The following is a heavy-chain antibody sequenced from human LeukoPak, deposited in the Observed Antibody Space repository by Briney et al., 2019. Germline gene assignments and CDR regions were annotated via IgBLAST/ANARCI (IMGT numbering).Heavy chain of an antibody. D-gene: IGHD3-10*01. J-gene: IGHJ4*02. Sequence: TASETLSLTCTVSGGSISNYYWSWIRQPPGKGLEWIGEINHSGSTNYNPSLKSRVTISVDTSKNQFSLKLSSVTAADTAVYYCARGRTVVRGVIITRWGQGTLVTVSS. CDR2: INHSGST. V-gene: IGHV4-34*01. CDR1: GGSISNYY. CDR3: ARGRTVVRGVIITR.